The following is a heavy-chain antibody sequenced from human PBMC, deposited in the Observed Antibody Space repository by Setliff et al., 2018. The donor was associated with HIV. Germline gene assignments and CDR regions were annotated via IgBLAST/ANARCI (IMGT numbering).Heavy chain of an antibody. Sequence: SETLSLTCSVSGGSIPSYHWSWIRQSPGKGLEWIGYIYKSGTTNYKSSLKSRVTISADPSKNQFSLKVTSVTAADTAVYYCGRLSETAMASFDSWGQGTLVTVSS. V-gene: IGHV4-4*08. J-gene: IGHJ4*02. CDR1: GGSIPSYH. CDR2: IYKSGTT. CDR3: GRLSETAMASFDS. D-gene: IGHD5-18*01.